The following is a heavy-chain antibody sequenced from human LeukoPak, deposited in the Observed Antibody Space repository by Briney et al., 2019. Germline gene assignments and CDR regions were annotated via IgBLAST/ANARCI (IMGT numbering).Heavy chain of an antibody. Sequence: SETLSLTCTVSGGSISSADHYWTWIRQHPGRGLEGFGRVYYNGNTKYNPSLESRIIISADTSNNQFSLLLSSVTDADTAVYYCAGGTDAYKVGYWGQGTLVTVSS. V-gene: IGHV4-31*03. CDR3: AGGTDAYKVGY. D-gene: IGHD5-24*01. J-gene: IGHJ4*02. CDR2: VYYNGNT. CDR1: GGSISSADHY.